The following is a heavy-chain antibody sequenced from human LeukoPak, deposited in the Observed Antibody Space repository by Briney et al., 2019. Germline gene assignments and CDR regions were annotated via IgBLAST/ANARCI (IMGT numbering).Heavy chain of an antibody. D-gene: IGHD5-24*01. CDR2: IYHSGSA. CDR1: DYSISSGYY. Sequence: SETLSLTCIVSDYSISSGYYWGWIRQPPGKGLVWIGSIYHSGSAYKNPSLKSRVTMSVDTSKNQFSLKLSAVTAADTAVYYCARDVEMATMAAFDIWGQGTMVTVPS. J-gene: IGHJ3*02. V-gene: IGHV4-38-2*02. CDR3: ARDVEMATMAAFDI.